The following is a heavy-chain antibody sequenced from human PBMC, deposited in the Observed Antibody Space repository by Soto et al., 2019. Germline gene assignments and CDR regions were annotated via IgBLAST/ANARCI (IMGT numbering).Heavy chain of an antibody. CDR1: GGSFSGYS. CDR3: AREGGSGWYYYDY. J-gene: IGHJ4*01. CDR2: INYTGTT. V-gene: IGHV4-34*02. D-gene: IGHD6-19*01. Sequence: QVQLQQWGAGLLKPSETLSLTCAVNGGSFSGYSWTWIRQAPGKGLDWIGEINYTGTTNYSPSLKMRVTLSVDTSKNQFSLELRSVSAADTAVYYCAREGGSGWYYYDYWGHGTLVTVSS.